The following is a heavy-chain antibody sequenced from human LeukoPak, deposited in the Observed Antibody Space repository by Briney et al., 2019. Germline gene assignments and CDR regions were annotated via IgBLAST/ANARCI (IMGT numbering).Heavy chain of an antibody. D-gene: IGHD5-18*01. CDR1: GFTFSSYG. J-gene: IGHJ5*02. V-gene: IGHV3-33*05. Sequence: GGSLRLSCAASGFTFSSYGMHWVRQALGKGLEWVAVISYDGSNKYYADSVKGRFTISRDNAKNSLYLQMNSLRAEDTAVYYCAREGYSYGYFWFDPWGQGTLVTVSS. CDR3: AREGYSYGYFWFDP. CDR2: ISYDGSNK.